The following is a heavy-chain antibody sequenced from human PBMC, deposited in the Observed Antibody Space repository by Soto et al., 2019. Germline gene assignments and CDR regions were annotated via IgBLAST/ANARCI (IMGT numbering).Heavy chain of an antibody. Sequence: ASVKVSCKASGYTFTGYYMHWVRQAPGQGLEWMGWINPNSGGTNYAQKFQGWVTMTRDTSISTAYMELSRLRSDDTAVYYCARDGTITFGGVIGPTGLYGMDVWGQGTTVTVSS. CDR3: ARDGTITFGGVIGPTGLYGMDV. CDR1: GYTFTGYY. V-gene: IGHV1-2*04. CDR2: INPNSGGT. D-gene: IGHD3-16*02. J-gene: IGHJ6*02.